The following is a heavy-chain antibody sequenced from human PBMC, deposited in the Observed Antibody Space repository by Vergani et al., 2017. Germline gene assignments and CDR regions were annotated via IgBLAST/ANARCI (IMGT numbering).Heavy chain of an antibody. V-gene: IGHV4-34*01. Sequence: QVQLQQWGAGLWKPSETLSLPSAVYVGSFSVYYWSWIRQPPGKGLEWIGEINHSGSTNYNPSLKSRVTISVDTSKNQFSLKMSSVTAADTAVYYCARRTRYDYVWGSYRSPPNPYGMDVWGQGP. CDR1: VGSFSVYY. CDR3: ARRTRYDYVWGSYRSPPNPYGMDV. D-gene: IGHD3-16*02. CDR2: INHSGST. J-gene: IGHJ6*02.